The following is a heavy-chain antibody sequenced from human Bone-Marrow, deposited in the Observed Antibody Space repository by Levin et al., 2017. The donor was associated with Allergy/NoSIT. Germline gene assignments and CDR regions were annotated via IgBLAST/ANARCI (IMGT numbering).Heavy chain of an antibody. CDR2: ISWNSGSI. CDR1: GFTFDDYA. D-gene: IGHD4-17*01. V-gene: IGHV3-9*01. CDR3: AKDIGYGDYVIDY. J-gene: IGHJ4*02. Sequence: GGSLRLSCAASGFTFDDYAMHWVRQAPGKGLEWVSGISWNSGSIGYADSVKGRFTISRDNAKNSLYLQMNSLRAEDTALYYCAKDIGYGDYVIDYWGQGTLVTVSS.